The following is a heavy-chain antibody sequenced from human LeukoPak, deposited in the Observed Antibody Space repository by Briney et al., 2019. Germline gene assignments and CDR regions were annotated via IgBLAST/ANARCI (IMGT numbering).Heavy chain of an antibody. Sequence: SETLSLTCTVSGGSISSSSYYWGWTRQPPGKGLEWIGSIYYSGSTYYNPSLKSRVTISVDTSKNQFSLKLSSVTAADTAVYYCASKGSSVAVGRVGYYYYYMDVWGKGTTVTVSS. J-gene: IGHJ6*03. CDR1: GGSISSSSYY. CDR3: ASKGSSVAVGRVGYYYYYMDV. D-gene: IGHD2-15*01. V-gene: IGHV4-39*01. CDR2: IYYSGST.